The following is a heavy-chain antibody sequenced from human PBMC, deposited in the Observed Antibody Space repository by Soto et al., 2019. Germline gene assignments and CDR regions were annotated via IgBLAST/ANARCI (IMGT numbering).Heavy chain of an antibody. CDR2: ISYDGSNK. V-gene: IGHV3-30-3*01. J-gene: IGHJ6*04. CDR1: GFTFSSYA. Sequence: PGGSLRLSCPASGFTFSSYAMHWVRQAPGKGLEWVAVISYDGSNKYYADSVKGRFTISRGNSKNTLYLQMNSLRAEDTAVYYCARDSYLQLYYYYFGMDVWGKGTTVTVFS. CDR3: ARDSYLQLYYYYFGMDV. D-gene: IGHD1-1*01.